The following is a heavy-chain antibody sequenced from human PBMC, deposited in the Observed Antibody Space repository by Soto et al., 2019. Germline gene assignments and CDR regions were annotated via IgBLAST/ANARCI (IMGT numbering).Heavy chain of an antibody. D-gene: IGHD6-19*01. J-gene: IGHJ4*02. Sequence: EVQLLESGGGLVQPGGSLRLSCAASGFTFSSYAMSWVRQAPGKGLEWVSAISGSGGSTYYADSVKGRFTISRDNSKNTLYLQLNSLRAEDTAVYYCAKCKALVIAVAPVDYWGQGTLVTVSS. CDR3: AKCKALVIAVAPVDY. CDR2: ISGSGGST. V-gene: IGHV3-23*01. CDR1: GFTFSSYA.